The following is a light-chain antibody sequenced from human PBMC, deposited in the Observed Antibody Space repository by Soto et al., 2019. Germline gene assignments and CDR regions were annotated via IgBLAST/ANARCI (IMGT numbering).Light chain of an antibody. V-gene: IGKV1-6*01. CDR3: QQTYSDIS. CDR1: QGIRND. J-gene: IGKJ4*01. Sequence: AIQMTQSPSSLSASVGDRVIITCRASQGIRNDLGWFQQKPGKAPKLLIYAASRLQSGVPSRFSGSGSGTDFTLTINSLQPEDFASYHGQQTYSDISFGGGTKV. CDR2: AAS.